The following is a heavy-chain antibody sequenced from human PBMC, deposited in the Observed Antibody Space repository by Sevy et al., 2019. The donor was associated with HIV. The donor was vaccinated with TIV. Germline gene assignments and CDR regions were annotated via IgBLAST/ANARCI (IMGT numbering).Heavy chain of an antibody. D-gene: IGHD3-22*01. CDR2: INPNSGGT. V-gene: IGHV1-2*02. J-gene: IGHJ4*01. CDR3: ARDLSYYYHSSGLGADY. Sequence: ASVKVSCKASGYTFTGYYMHWVRQAPGQGLEWMGWINPNSGGTNYAQKYQGRVTMTRDTSISTAYMELSRLRSDDTAVYYCARDLSYYYHSSGLGADYWGHGTLVTVSS. CDR1: GYTFTGYY.